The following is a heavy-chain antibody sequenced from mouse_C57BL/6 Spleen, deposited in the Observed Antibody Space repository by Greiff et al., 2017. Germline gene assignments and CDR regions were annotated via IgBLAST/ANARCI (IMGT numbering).Heavy chain of an antibody. V-gene: IGHV5-17*01. CDR2: ISSGSSTI. CDR3: ARPFYGSSDWYFDV. J-gene: IGHJ1*03. Sequence: DVMLVESGGGLVKPGGSLKLSCAASGFTFSDYGMHWVRQAPEKGLEWVAYISSGSSTIYYADTVKGRFTISRDNAKNTLFLQMTSLRSEDTAMYYCARPFYGSSDWYFDVWGTGTTVTVSS. CDR1: GFTFSDYG. D-gene: IGHD1-1*01.